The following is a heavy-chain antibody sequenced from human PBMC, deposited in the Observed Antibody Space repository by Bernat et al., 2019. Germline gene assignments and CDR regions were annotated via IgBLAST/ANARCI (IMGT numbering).Heavy chain of an antibody. CDR2: IKRKNDGGTT. CDR1: GFGFSNAW. V-gene: IGHV3-15*01. D-gene: IGHD2-8*01. J-gene: IGHJ4*02. CDR3: TTGYCSNGVCYTYFDH. Sequence: EVQLVESGGGLVKPGGSLRLSCAASGFGFSNAWWSWVRQAPGKGLEWVGRIKRKNDGGTTDYAAPVKGRFTISSDDAKTTLYLQMNSLKTEDTAVYYCTTGYCSNGVCYTYFDHWGQGTLVTVSS.